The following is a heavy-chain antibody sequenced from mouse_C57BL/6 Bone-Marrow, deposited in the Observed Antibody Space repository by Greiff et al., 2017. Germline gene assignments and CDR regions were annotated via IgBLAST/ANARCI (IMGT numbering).Heavy chain of an antibody. CDR2: INPNYGTT. J-gene: IGHJ2*01. CDR1: GYSFTDYN. CDR3: ARWGYYGLFDY. D-gene: IGHD1-1*01. V-gene: IGHV1-39*01. Sequence: EVQLQESGPELVTPGASVKISCKASGYSFTDYNMNWVKQSNGKSLEWIGVINPNYGTTSYNQKFKGKATLTVDQSSSTASMQLNRLTAEDSAVYYCARWGYYGLFDYWGQGTTLTVSS.